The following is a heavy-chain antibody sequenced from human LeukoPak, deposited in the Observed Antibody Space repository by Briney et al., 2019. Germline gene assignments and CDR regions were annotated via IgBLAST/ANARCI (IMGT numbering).Heavy chain of an antibody. D-gene: IGHD1-26*01. CDR2: IYSSGST. V-gene: IGHV4-39*01. Sequence: SETLSLTCAVSGASISGSGYYWGWIRQPPGKGLEWLGKIYSSGSTYYNASLQSRVTISIDTSKNQFSLRLNSVTAADTVMYYCAKSGGYGLIDYWGQGTRVTVSS. J-gene: IGHJ4*02. CDR3: AKSGGYGLIDY. CDR1: GASISGSGYY.